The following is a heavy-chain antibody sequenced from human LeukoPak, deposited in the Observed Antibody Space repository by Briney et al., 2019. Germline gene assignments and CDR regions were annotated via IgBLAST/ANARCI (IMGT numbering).Heavy chain of an antibody. D-gene: IGHD3-22*01. Sequence: SETLSLTCAVYGGSFSGYYWSWIRQPPGKGLEWIGYIYYSGSTNYNPSLKSRVTISVDTSKNQFSLKLSSVTAADTAVYYCARGGGGYYYDSSGYPSPRYYFDYWGQGTLVTVSS. CDR2: IYYSGST. CDR1: GGSFSGYY. CDR3: ARGGGGYYYDSSGYPSPRYYFDY. J-gene: IGHJ4*02. V-gene: IGHV4-59*01.